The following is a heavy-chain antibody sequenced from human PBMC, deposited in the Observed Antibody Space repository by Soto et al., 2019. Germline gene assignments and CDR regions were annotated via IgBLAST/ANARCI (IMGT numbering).Heavy chain of an antibody. Sequence: SETLSLTCTVSGGSVSSSSYHWGWIRQPPGKGLEWIASIYYSGSTYYNPSLKSRVTISVDTSKNQFSLGLSSVTAADTAVYYCASITKYGSSWSKCDYWGQGTLVTVSS. J-gene: IGHJ4*02. CDR3: ASITKYGSSWSKCDY. CDR1: GGSVSSSSYH. V-gene: IGHV4-39*01. D-gene: IGHD6-13*01. CDR2: IYYSGST.